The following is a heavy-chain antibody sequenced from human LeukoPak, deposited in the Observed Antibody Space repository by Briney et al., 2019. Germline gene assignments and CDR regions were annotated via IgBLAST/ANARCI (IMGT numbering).Heavy chain of an antibody. V-gene: IGHV1-18*01. CDR2: ISAYNGNT. CDR3: ARTIGYYDSSGYYYLVPPLDY. J-gene: IGHJ4*02. Sequence: ASVKVSCKASGYTFTSYGISWVRQAPGQGLEWMGWISAYNGNTNYAQKLQGRVTMTTDTSTSTAYMELRSLRSDDTAVYYCARTIGYYDSSGYYYLVPPLDYWGQGTLVTVSS. D-gene: IGHD3-22*01. CDR1: GYTFTSYG.